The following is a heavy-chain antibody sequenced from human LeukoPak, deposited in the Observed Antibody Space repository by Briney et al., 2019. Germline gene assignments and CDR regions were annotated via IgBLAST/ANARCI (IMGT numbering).Heavy chain of an antibody. D-gene: IGHD3-10*01. CDR2: ISHDGSNK. J-gene: IGHJ4*02. V-gene: IGHV3-30*18. CDR3: AKGQWFGELLPFDY. CDR1: GFSFSSFG. Sequence: GGSLRLSCAASGFSFSSFGMHWVRQAPGKGLEWVAVISHDGSNKNYAGSVKGRFTMSRDNSKNTVYLQMNSLRGEDTAVYYCAKGQWFGELLPFDYWSQGALVSVSS.